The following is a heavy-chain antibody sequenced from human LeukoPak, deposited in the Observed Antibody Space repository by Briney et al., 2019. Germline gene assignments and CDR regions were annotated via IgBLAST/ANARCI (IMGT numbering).Heavy chain of an antibody. CDR1: GGSFSGYY. D-gene: IGHD3-3*01. CDR2: INHSGST. V-gene: IGHV4-34*01. Sequence: SETLSLTCAVYGGSFSGYYWSWIRQPPGKGLEWFGEINHSGSTNYNPSLKSRVTISVDTSKNQFSLKLSSVTAADTAVYYCARGYQGFWRPYYYYYMDVWGKGTTVTVSS. CDR3: ARGYQGFWRPYYYYYMDV. J-gene: IGHJ6*03.